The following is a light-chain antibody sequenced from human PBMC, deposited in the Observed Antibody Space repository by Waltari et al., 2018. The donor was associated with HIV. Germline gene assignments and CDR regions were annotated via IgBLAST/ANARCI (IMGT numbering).Light chain of an antibody. Sequence: QSVLTQPPSASGTPGQRVTISCSGSSSNIGSNFVYWYQQLPGTAPKLLIYGNHQRASGYPARFSCSKSGTSASLAISGLRSADEAAYYCAAWDDSRVLFGGGTKLTVL. V-gene: IGLV1-47*01. CDR3: AAWDDSRVL. CDR2: GNH. CDR1: SSNIGSNF. J-gene: IGLJ2*01.